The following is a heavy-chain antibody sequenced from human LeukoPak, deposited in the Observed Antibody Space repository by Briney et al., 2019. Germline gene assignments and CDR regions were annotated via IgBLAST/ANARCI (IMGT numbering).Heavy chain of an antibody. J-gene: IGHJ4*02. Sequence: SKTLSLTCAVYGGSFSGYYWSWIRQPPGKGLEWIGEINHSGSTNYNPSLKSRVTISVDTSKNQFSLKLSSVTAADTAVYYCARGAAAGTPSGSYCFFDYWGQGTLVTVSS. CDR2: INHSGST. D-gene: IGHD1-26*01. CDR1: GGSFSGYY. V-gene: IGHV4-34*01. CDR3: ARGAAAGTPSGSYCFFDY.